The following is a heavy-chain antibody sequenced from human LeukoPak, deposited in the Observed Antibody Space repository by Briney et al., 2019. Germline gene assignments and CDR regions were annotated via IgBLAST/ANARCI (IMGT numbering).Heavy chain of an antibody. CDR2: IYYSGST. V-gene: IGHV4-39*07. CDR1: GGSISSSSYY. Sequence: PSETLSLTCTVSGGSISSSSYYWGWIRQPPGKGLEWIGSIYYSGSTYYNPSLKSRVTISVDTSKNQFSLKLSSVTAADTAVYYCATMVRGVSWCFDLWGRGTLVTVSS. D-gene: IGHD3-10*01. J-gene: IGHJ2*01. CDR3: ATMVRGVSWCFDL.